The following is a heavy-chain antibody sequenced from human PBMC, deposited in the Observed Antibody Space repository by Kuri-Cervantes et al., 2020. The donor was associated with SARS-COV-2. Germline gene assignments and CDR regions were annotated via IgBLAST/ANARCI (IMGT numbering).Heavy chain of an antibody. D-gene: IGHD3-16*01. J-gene: IGHJ6*02. CDR2: IYSGGSST. CDR1: GFTFSSYW. CDR3: AKDLGDYGMDV. V-gene: IGHV3-23*03. Sequence: GESLKISCAASGFTFSSYWMHWVRQAPGKGLEWVSVIYSGGSSTYYADSVKGRFTISRDNSKNTLYLQMNSLRAEDTAVYYCAKDLGDYGMDVWGQGTTVTVSS.